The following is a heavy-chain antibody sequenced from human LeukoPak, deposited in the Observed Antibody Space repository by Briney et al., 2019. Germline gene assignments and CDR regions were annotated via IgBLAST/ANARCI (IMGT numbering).Heavy chain of an antibody. D-gene: IGHD5-18*01. J-gene: IGHJ6*02. V-gene: IGHV3-11*01. Sequence: GGSLRLSCAASGFTFSDYYMSWIRQAPGKGLEWVSYISSSGSTIYYADSVKGRFTISRDNAKNSLYLQMNSLRAEDTAVYYCARGWGIQLWLRSYYYGMDVWGQGTTVTVSS. CDR2: ISSSGSTI. CDR1: GFTFSDYY. CDR3: ARGWGIQLWLRSYYYGMDV.